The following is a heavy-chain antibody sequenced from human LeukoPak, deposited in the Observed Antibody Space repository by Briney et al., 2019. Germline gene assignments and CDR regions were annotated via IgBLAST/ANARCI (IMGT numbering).Heavy chain of an antibody. CDR3: ARRSEWGHYFDY. CDR2: IYPADSDT. J-gene: IGHJ4*02. CDR1: GYIFTDYW. V-gene: IGHV5-51*01. D-gene: IGHD3-16*01. Sequence: GESLKISCKGSGYIFTDYWIGWVRQMPGKGPEWMGIIYPADSDTTYSPSFQGQVTISADKSITTAYLQWSSLKASDTAMYYCARRSEWGHYFDYWGQGTLVTVSS.